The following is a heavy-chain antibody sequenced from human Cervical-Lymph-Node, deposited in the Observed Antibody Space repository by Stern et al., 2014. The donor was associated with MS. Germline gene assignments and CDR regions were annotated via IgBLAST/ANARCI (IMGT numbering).Heavy chain of an antibody. D-gene: IGHD6-19*01. CDR1: GFTFSSYW. CDR2: IKQDGIEK. J-gene: IGHJ3*02. V-gene: IGHV3-7*01. CDR3: ARRLPYAVAGRGMWDAFDI. Sequence: EVQLLESGGGLVQPGGSLRLSCAASGFTFSSYWMNWVRQTPVKGLEWVANIKQDGIEKYYLDSVGGRFTISRDNAKNSLYLQMNSLRVEDTAMYYCARRLPYAVAGRGMWDAFDIWGQGTVVTVSS.